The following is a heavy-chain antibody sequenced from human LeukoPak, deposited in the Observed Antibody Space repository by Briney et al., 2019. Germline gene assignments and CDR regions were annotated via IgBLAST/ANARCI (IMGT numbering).Heavy chain of an antibody. CDR3: ARGAGYYGSGSYYDYYYGMDV. Sequence: SETLSLTCTVSGHSISSGYYWGWIRQPPGKGLEWIGSISHTGGTYYNPSLKSRVTISVDTSKNQFSLKLSSVTAADTAVYYCARGAGYYGSGSYYDYYYGMDVWGQGTTVTVSS. J-gene: IGHJ6*02. CDR1: GHSISSGYY. CDR2: ISHTGGT. D-gene: IGHD3-10*01. V-gene: IGHV4-38-2*02.